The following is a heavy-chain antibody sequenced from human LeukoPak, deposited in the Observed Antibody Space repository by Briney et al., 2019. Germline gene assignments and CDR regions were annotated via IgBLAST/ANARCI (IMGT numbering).Heavy chain of an antibody. D-gene: IGHD6-13*01. J-gene: IGHJ5*02. V-gene: IGHV3-30*02. CDR3: AKGKIAAAANWFDP. CDR2: IRYGGSNK. Sequence: GGSLRLSCAASGFTFSSYGMHWVRQAPGKGLEWVAFIRYGGSNKYYADSVKGRFTISRDNAKNSLYLQMNSLRAEDTAVYYCAKGKIAAAANWFDPWGQGTLVTVSS. CDR1: GFTFSSYG.